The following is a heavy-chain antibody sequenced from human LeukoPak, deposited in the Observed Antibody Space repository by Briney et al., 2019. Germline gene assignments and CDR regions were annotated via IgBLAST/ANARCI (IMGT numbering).Heavy chain of an antibody. CDR3: ASGESGWNI. CDR2: INPGGSVK. J-gene: IGHJ4*02. Sequence: QTGGSLRPSCAASGFSISAYHMGWVRQAPGKGLEWVANINPGGSVKYYVDSVKGRFTISRDNAKNSLYLQMNSLTVEDTAVYYCASGESGWNIWGQGALATVSS. V-gene: IGHV3-7*01. D-gene: IGHD1/OR15-1a*01. CDR1: GFSISAYH.